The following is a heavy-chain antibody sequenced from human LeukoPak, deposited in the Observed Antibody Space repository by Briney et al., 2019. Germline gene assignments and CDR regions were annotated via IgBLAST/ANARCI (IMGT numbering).Heavy chain of an antibody. CDR2: IYHSGST. V-gene: IGHV4-4*03. CDR3: ARVGGTNYYYYGMDV. CDR1: GGSISSSNW. J-gene: IGHJ6*02. Sequence: PPGTLSLTCAVSGGSISSSNWWSWVRQPPGKGLEWIGEIYHSGSTNYNPSLKSRVTISVDKSKNQFSLKLSSVTAADTAVYYCARVGGTNYYYYGMDVWGQGTTVTVSS. D-gene: IGHD1-1*01.